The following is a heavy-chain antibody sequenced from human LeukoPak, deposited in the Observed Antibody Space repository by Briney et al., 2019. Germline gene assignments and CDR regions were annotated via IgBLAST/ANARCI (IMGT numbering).Heavy chain of an antibody. CDR3: ASTYVLPYAFDI. Sequence: PGGSLRLSCAASGFTFSSYAMSWVRQAPGKGLVWVSRINSDGSSTSYADSVKGRFTISRDNAMNTLYLQMNSLRAEDTAVYYCASTYVLPYAFDIWGQGTMVTVSS. CDR2: INSDGSST. D-gene: IGHD3-10*01. V-gene: IGHV3-74*01. CDR1: GFTFSSYA. J-gene: IGHJ3*02.